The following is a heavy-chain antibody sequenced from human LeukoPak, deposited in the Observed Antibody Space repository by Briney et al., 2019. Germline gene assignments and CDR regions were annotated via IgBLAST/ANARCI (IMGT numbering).Heavy chain of an antibody. CDR3: ARGPTYYYDSSGYSPYDFDY. CDR1: GGSFSGYY. J-gene: IGHJ4*02. V-gene: IGHV4-34*01. Sequence: PSETLSLTCAVYGGSFSGYYWSWIRQPPGKGLEWIGEINHSGSTNYNPSLKSRVTISVDTSKNQFSLKLTSVTAADTAVYYCARGPTYYYDSSGYSPYDFDYWGQGTLVTVSS. D-gene: IGHD3-22*01. CDR2: INHSGST.